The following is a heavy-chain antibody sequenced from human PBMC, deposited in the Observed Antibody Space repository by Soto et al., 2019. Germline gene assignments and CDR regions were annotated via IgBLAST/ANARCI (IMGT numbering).Heavy chain of an antibody. Sequence: QVQLVQSGAEVKKPGASVKVSCKASGYTFTNYGINWVRQAPGQGLEWMGWISAYNGDTIYAQKLQGRVTMTTDTYKRTAYRALRSLRSDDTALYYCASVRLPAQGQWLAGFAYWDQGTQVTVPP. CDR3: ASVRLPAQGQWLAGFAY. V-gene: IGHV1-18*01. D-gene: IGHD6-19*01. CDR1: GYTFTNYG. CDR2: ISAYNGDT. J-gene: IGHJ4*02.